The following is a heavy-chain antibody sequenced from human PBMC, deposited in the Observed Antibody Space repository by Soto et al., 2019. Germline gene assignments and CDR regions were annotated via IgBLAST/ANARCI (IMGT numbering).Heavy chain of an antibody. CDR3: AKDGRITMVRGFDY. J-gene: IGHJ4*02. Sequence: GGSLILSCAASGFTFSSYAMSWVRQAPGKGLEWVSAISGSGGSTYYADSVKGRFTISRDNSKNTLYLQMNSLRAEDTAVYYCAKDGRITMVRGFDYWGQGTLVTVSS. D-gene: IGHD3-10*01. CDR2: ISGSGGST. CDR1: GFTFSSYA. V-gene: IGHV3-23*01.